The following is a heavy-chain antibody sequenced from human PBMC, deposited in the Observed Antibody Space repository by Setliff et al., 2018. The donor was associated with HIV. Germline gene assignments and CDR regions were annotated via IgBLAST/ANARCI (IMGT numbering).Heavy chain of an antibody. J-gene: IGHJ2*01. CDR2: IYPGDSDA. Sequence: GESLKISCKGSGYSFTNSWIGWVRQMPGKGLEWMGIIYPGDSDAKYNPSFQGQVTISADKSISTAYLQWNSLKASDTAIYYCARALDFLTEQLNWFFPLWGRGTLVTVSS. D-gene: IGHD3-9*01. V-gene: IGHV5-51*01. CDR1: GYSFTNSW. CDR3: ARALDFLTEQLNWFFPL.